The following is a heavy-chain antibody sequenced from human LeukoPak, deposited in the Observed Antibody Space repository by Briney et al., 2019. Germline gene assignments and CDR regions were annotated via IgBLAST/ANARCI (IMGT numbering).Heavy chain of an antibody. Sequence: GGSLRLSCAASGFTFSSYAMSWVRQAPGKGLEWVSAISGSGGSTYYADSVKGRFTISRDNSKNTLYLQINSPRAEDTAVYFSAKLPYYGGDCEGDAFDIWGEGKMVTVSS. D-gene: IGHD2-21*01. CDR2: ISGSGGST. V-gene: IGHV3-23*01. CDR1: GFTFSSYA. J-gene: IGHJ3*02. CDR3: AKLPYYGGDCEGDAFDI.